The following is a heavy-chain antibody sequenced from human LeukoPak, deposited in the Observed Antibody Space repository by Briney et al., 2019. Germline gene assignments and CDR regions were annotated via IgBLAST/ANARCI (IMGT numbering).Heavy chain of an antibody. CDR1: GYTFTGYY. CDR3: AREGGYGSGSYYRVWFDP. Sequence: GASVKVSCKASGYTFTGYYMHWVRQAPGQGLEWMGWINPNSGGTNYAQKFQGRVTMTRDTSISTAYMELSRLRSDDTAVYYCAREGGYGSGSYYRVWFDPWGQGTLVTVSS. V-gene: IGHV1-2*02. J-gene: IGHJ5*02. D-gene: IGHD3-10*01. CDR2: INPNSGGT.